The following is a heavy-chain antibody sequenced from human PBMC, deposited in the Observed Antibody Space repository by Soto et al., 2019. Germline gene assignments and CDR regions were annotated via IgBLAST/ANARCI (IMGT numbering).Heavy chain of an antibody. J-gene: IGHJ4*02. D-gene: IGHD6-19*01. CDR2: IIPIFGTA. V-gene: IGHV1-69*13. CDR3: ARDRPQPSGSDYYEYSSGWHYYFDY. CDR1: GGTFSSYA. Sequence: GASVKVSCKAPGGTFSSYAISWVRQAPGQGLEWMGGIIPIFGTANYAQKFQGRVTITADESTSTAYMELSSLRSEDTAVYYCARDRPQPSGSDYYEYSSGWHYYFDYWGQGPLVTSPS.